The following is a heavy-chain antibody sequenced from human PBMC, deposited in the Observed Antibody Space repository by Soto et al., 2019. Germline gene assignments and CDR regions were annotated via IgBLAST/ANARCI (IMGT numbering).Heavy chain of an antibody. CDR3: ARIAYCGGDCYSVGMDV. CDR1: GFTLSSYA. Sequence: EVQLLESGGGLVQPGGSLRLSCAASGFTLSSYAMSWVRQAPGKGLEWVSAISGSGGSTYYADSVKGRFTISRDNSKNTHYLQRNSPRAEDTAVYYCARIAYCGGDCYSVGMDVWGQGTTVTVSS. V-gene: IGHV3-23*01. J-gene: IGHJ6*02. CDR2: ISGSGGST. D-gene: IGHD2-21*02.